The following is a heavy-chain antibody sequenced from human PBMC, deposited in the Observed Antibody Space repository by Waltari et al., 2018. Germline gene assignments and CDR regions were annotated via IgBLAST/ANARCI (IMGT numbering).Heavy chain of an antibody. Sequence: EVQLVESGGGLVKPGGSLRLSCAASGFTFRSYSMNWVRQAPGKGLEWVSSISSSSSYIYYADSVKGRFTISRDNAKNSLYLQMNSLRAEDTAVYYCARDYCSGGSCPRVLGYWGQGTLVTVSS. V-gene: IGHV3-21*01. CDR3: ARDYCSGGSCPRVLGY. CDR1: GFTFRSYS. D-gene: IGHD2-15*01. CDR2: ISSSSSYI. J-gene: IGHJ4*02.